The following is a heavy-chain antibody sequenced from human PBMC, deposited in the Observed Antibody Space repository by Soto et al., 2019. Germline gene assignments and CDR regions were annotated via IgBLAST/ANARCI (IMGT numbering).Heavy chain of an antibody. CDR3: AKPAGYCSSTSCYTPLDV. CDR1: GFTFDDYA. D-gene: IGHD2-2*02. CDR2: ISWNSGSI. Sequence: SLRLSCAASGFTFDDYAMHWVRQAPGKGLEGVSGISWNSGSIGYADSVKGRFTISRDNAKNSLYLQMNSLRAEDTALYYCAKPAGYCSSTSCYTPLDVWGKGTTVTVSS. V-gene: IGHV3-9*01. J-gene: IGHJ6*04.